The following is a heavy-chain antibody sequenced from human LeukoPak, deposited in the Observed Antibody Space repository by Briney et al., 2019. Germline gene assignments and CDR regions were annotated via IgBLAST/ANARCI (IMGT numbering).Heavy chain of an antibody. J-gene: IGHJ4*02. CDR2: IHTSGST. Sequence: PSETLSLTCAVSGGSISSYYWSWIRQPAGKGLEWIGRIHTSGSTNYNPSLKSRVTMSVDTSKNQFSLKLSSVTAADTAVYYCARDGYCSSTSCYPFDYWGQGTLVTVSS. V-gene: IGHV4-4*07. D-gene: IGHD2-2*03. CDR1: GGSISSYY. CDR3: ARDGYCSSTSCYPFDY.